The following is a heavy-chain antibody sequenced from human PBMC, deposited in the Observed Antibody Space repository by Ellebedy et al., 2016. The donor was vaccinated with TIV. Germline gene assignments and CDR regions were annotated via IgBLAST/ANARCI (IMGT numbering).Heavy chain of an antibody. CDR3: ARGTSGWYGKFDY. D-gene: IGHD6-19*01. J-gene: IGHJ4*02. V-gene: IGHV4-59*01. CDR1: GGSFNNYY. Sequence: MPSETLSLTCTVSGGSFNNYYWTWIRQPPGKGLEWIGYIYYSGSTNYNPSLESRVTISVDTSKNHFSLKLSSVTAADTAVYYCARGTSGWYGKFDYWGQGILVTVSS. CDR2: IYYSGST.